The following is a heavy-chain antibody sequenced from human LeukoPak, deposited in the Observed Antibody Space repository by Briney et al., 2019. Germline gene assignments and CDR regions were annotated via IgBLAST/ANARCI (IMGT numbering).Heavy chain of an antibody. CDR1: GFTFSRYA. CDR3: VRGGYYTGWFDP. J-gene: IGHJ5*02. Sequence: PGGSLRLSCAASGFTFSRYAMSWARHAPGKGLEWVSAISGSGGSTYYADSVKGRFTISRDNSKNTLYLQMNSLRAEDTAVYYCVRGGYYTGWFDPWGQGTLVTVSS. D-gene: IGHD3-3*01. CDR2: ISGSGGST. V-gene: IGHV3-23*01.